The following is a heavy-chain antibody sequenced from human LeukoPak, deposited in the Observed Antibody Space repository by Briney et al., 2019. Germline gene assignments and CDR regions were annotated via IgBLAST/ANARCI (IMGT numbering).Heavy chain of an antibody. J-gene: IGHJ4*02. CDR1: GYSFTSYG. Sequence: GASVKVSCKASGYSFTSYGISWVRQAPGQGLEWMGWISAYNGNTNYAQKLQGRVTMTTDTSTSTAYMELRSLRSDDTAVYYCARDYDFWSGYSNSDYWGQGTLVTVSS. CDR3: ARDYDFWSGYSNSDY. V-gene: IGHV1-18*01. D-gene: IGHD3-3*01. CDR2: ISAYNGNT.